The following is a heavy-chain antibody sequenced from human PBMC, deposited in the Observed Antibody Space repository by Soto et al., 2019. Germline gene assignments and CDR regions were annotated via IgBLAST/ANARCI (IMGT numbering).Heavy chain of an antibody. CDR1: GDSVSSNSAA. CDR3: ARGVAVAGPRAWFDP. V-gene: IGHV6-1*01. J-gene: IGHJ5*02. D-gene: IGHD6-19*01. Sequence: PSQTLSLTCVISGDSVSSNSAAWNWIRQSPSRGLEWLGRTYYRSKWYNDYAVSVKSRITINPDTSKNQFSLQLNSVTPEDTAVYYCARGVAVAGPRAWFDPWGQGTLVTVSS. CDR2: TYYRSKWYN.